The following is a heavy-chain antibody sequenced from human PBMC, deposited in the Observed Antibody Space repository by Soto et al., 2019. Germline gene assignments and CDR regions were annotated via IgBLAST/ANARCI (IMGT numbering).Heavy chain of an antibody. D-gene: IGHD2-2*01. CDR3: AKTRAHIVLVPAANGMDV. Sequence: GGSLRLSCAASGFTFSSYGMHWVRQAPGKGLEWVAVISYDGSNKYYADSVKGRFTISRDNSKNTLYLQMNSLRAEDTAVYYCAKTRAHIVLVPAANGMDVWGQGTTVTVSS. J-gene: IGHJ6*02. CDR2: ISYDGSNK. V-gene: IGHV3-30*18. CDR1: GFTFSSYG.